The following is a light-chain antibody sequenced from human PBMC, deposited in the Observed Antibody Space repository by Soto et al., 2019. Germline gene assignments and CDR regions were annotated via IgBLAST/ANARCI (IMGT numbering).Light chain of an antibody. Sequence: DLQMTQSPSSLSASVGDIVTITCRASQSISTSLNWYQQKLGRAPKLLIRGASSLQSGVPSRFSGSGSGTDFTLTISSLQPEDFATYYCQQSYRTPFTFGPGTNVDIK. CDR3: QQSYRTPFT. CDR2: GAS. V-gene: IGKV1-39*01. J-gene: IGKJ3*01. CDR1: QSISTS.